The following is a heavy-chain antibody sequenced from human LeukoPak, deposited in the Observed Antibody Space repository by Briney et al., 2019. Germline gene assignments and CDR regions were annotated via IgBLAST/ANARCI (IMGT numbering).Heavy chain of an antibody. CDR3: ARVGSQWLRPYYYYYYMDV. CDR1: GGSISSYY. J-gene: IGHJ6*03. CDR2: IYYSGST. V-gene: IGHV4-59*01. Sequence: SETLSLTCTVSGGSISSYYWSWIRQPPGKGLEWIGYIYYSGSTNYNPSLKSRVTISVDTSKNQFSLKLSSVTAADTAVYYCARVGSQWLRPYYYYYYMDVWGKGTTVTISS. D-gene: IGHD5-12*01.